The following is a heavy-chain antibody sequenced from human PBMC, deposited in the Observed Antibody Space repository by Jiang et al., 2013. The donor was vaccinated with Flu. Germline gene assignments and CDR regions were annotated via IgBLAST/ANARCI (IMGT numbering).Heavy chain of an antibody. V-gene: IGHV5-51*01. J-gene: IGHJ4*02. CDR3: ARLTYYDGSGYSAFDY. Sequence: QLVESGAEVKKPGESLRISCKGSGYSFTNYWIAWVRQMPGKGLEWMGIIYPGDSDTRYSPSFQGQVTISADKSIRTTYLQWSSLKASDTAMYYCARLTYYDGSGYSAFDYWGQGTLVTVSS. CDR1: GYSFTNYW. CDR2: IYPGDSDT. D-gene: IGHD3-22*01.